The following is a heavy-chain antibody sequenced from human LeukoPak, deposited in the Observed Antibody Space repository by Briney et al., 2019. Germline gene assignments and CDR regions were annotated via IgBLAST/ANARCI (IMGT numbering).Heavy chain of an antibody. CDR1: GDTFSSYY. V-gene: IGHV1-2*02. CDR2: INPNSGGT. J-gene: IGHJ4*02. Sequence: GASVKVSCKASGDTFSSYYMHWVRQAPGQGLEWMGWINPNSGGTNYAQKFQGRVTMTRDTSISTAYMELSRLRSDDTAVYYCARDPDTAMVTGGESDYWGQGTLVTVSS. D-gene: IGHD5-18*01. CDR3: ARDPDTAMVTGGESDY.